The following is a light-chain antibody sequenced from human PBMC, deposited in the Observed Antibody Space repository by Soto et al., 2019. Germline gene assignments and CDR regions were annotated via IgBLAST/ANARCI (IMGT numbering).Light chain of an antibody. V-gene: IGKV3-11*01. J-gene: IGKJ1*01. CDR1: QSVSSY. CDR2: DAS. Sequence: EIVLTQSPATLSLSPGERATLSCRASQSVSSYLAWHQQKPGQAPRLLIYDASNRATGIPARFSGSGSGTDFTLTISSLEPEDFAVYYCQQRGNWRGTFGQGTKVDIK. CDR3: QQRGNWRGT.